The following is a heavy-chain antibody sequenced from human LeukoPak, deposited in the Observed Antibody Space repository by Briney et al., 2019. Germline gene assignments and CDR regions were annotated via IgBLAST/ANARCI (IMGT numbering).Heavy chain of an antibody. Sequence: GGSLRLSCVVSGFTVSTNFMSCVRQAPGERLGWDSVIYSGGSTYYADSVKGRFTISRDNSKNTLYLQMNSLRAEDTAVYYCASTRVDTTTFDYFDYWGQGTLVTVSS. CDR3: ASTRVDTTTFDYFDY. V-gene: IGHV3-53*01. D-gene: IGHD4-11*01. CDR2: IYSGGST. CDR1: GFTVSTNF. J-gene: IGHJ4*02.